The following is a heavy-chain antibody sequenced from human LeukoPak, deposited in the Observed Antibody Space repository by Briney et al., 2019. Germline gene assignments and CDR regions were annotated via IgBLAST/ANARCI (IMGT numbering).Heavy chain of an antibody. CDR3: AKDSSYGPLTDFDY. Sequence: GRSLRLSCAASGFTFDDYAMHWVRQAPGKGLEWVSGISWNSGSIGYADSVKGRFTISRDNAKNSLYLQMNSLRAEDMALYYCAKDSSYGPLTDFDYWGQGTLVTVSS. D-gene: IGHD5-18*01. V-gene: IGHV3-9*03. CDR1: GFTFDDYA. J-gene: IGHJ4*02. CDR2: ISWNSGSI.